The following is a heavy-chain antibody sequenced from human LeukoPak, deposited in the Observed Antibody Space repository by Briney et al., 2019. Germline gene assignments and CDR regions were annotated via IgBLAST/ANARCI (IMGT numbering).Heavy chain of an antibody. D-gene: IGHD6-13*01. CDR3: AKSFRPVDSNSWYLHFDH. CDR2: INSDGINT. V-gene: IGHV3-74*01. Sequence: GGSLRLSCAASGFTFSNYWMHWVRQAPGKGLVWVSRINSDGINTSYADSVKGRFTISRDNAKNTLNLQMNSLRPEDTAEYYCAKSFRPVDSNSWYLHFDHWGQGSLVTVSS. J-gene: IGHJ4*02. CDR1: GFTFSNYW.